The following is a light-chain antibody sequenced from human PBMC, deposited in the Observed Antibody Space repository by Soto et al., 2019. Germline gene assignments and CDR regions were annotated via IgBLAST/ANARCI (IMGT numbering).Light chain of an antibody. J-gene: IGKJ1*01. CDR2: GAS. Sequence: EIVLTQSPATLSLSPGERATLSCRASQSVSSNLAWYQQKPGRAPRLLIYGASIRATGIPARFSGSGSGTEFTLAISSLQSEDFAVYYCQQYNNWPPWTFGQGTKVDIK. CDR1: QSVSSN. V-gene: IGKV3-15*01. CDR3: QQYNNWPPWT.